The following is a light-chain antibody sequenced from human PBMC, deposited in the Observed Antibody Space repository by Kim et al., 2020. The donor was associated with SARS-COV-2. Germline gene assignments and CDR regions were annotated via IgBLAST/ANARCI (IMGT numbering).Light chain of an antibody. CDR1: KLGYKY. CDR2: QDS. Sequence: SYELTQPPSVSVSPGQTASITCSGDKLGYKYACWYQQKPGQSPVLVIYQDSKRPSGIPERFSGSNSGNTATLTISGTQAMDEADYYCQAWDSSTDVVFGG. J-gene: IGLJ2*01. CDR3: QAWDSSTDVV. V-gene: IGLV3-1*01.